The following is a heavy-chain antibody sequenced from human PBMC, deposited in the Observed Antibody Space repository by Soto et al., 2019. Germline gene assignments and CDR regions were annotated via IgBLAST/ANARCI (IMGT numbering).Heavy chain of an antibody. CDR1: GYPVTAYY. CDR2: INPATGAA. D-gene: IGHD3-3*01. Sequence: QLHLVQSGAVVKKPGASVTVSCSASGYPVTAYYMHWVRQAPGRGLEWMGGINPATGAAKYTQTFPGRGTMTRDTSTSTVFMELSGLTSEDPAGFLLAGGGGVGVAGSAAFDMWGQGTLVTVSS. V-gene: IGHV1-2*02. CDR3: AGGGGVGVAGSAAFDM. J-gene: IGHJ3*02.